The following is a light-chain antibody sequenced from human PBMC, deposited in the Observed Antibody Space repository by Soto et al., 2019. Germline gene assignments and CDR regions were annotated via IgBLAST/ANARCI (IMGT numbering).Light chain of an antibody. CDR2: GAS. CDR1: QGVSSRY. Sequence: EIVLTQSPGTLSLSPGERATLSCRASQGVSSRYLAWDQQKPGQAPRLLIYGASSRATGIPDRFSGSGSETDFTLTISRLEPEDFAVYSCQQYGSSPVTFGRGTRLEIK. V-gene: IGKV3-20*01. CDR3: QQYGSSPVT. J-gene: IGKJ5*01.